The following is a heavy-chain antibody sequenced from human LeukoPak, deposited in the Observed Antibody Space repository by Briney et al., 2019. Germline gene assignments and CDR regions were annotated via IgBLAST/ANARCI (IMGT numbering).Heavy chain of an antibody. Sequence: ASVKVSCKASGYTFTGYYMHWVRQAPGQGLEWMGWINPNSGGTNYAQRFQGWVTMTRDTSISTAYMELSRLRSDDTAVYYCARSGIAVAGTGFDYWGQGTLVTVSS. CDR3: ARSGIAVAGTGFDY. CDR1: GYTFTGYY. D-gene: IGHD6-19*01. J-gene: IGHJ4*02. V-gene: IGHV1-2*04. CDR2: INPNSGGT.